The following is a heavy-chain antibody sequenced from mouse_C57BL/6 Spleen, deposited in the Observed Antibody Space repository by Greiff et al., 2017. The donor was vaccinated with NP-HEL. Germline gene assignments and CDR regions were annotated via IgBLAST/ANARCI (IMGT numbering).Heavy chain of an antibody. CDR1: GYTFTSYW. CDR2: IDPSDSYT. D-gene: IGHD3-1*01. V-gene: IGHV1-69*01. J-gene: IGHJ4*01. CDR3: ARFGRMAYPMDY. Sequence: QVQLQQPGAELVMPGASVKLSCKASGYTFTSYWVHWVKQRPGQGLEWIGEIDPSDSYTNYNQKFKGKSTLTVDKSSSTAYMQLSSLTSEDSAVYYCARFGRMAYPMDYWGQGTSVTVSS.